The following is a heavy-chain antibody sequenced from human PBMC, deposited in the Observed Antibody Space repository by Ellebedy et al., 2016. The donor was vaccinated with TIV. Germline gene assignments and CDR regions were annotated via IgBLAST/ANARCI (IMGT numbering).Heavy chain of an antibody. Sequence: PGGSLRLSCTASGFTFSSVAMGCVRQTQGNGLEGVSGLYGSGRGIFYSDSVKGRFTISRDNSKNTLYLKMNSLRAEDTGIYYCVKDQIAGEGRWVFDLWGQGTMVTVSS. V-gene: IGHV3-23*01. CDR3: VKDQIAGEGRWVFDL. D-gene: IGHD3-16*01. J-gene: IGHJ3*01. CDR1: GFTFSSVA. CDR2: LYGSGRGI.